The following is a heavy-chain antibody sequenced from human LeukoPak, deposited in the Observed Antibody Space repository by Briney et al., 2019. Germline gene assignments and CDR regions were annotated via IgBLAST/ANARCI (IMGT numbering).Heavy chain of an antibody. CDR1: GYTFTSYG. V-gene: IGHV1-18*01. Sequence: ASVKVSCKASGYTFTSYGISWVRQAPGQGLEWMGWISAYNGNTNYAQKLQGRVTMTTDTSTSTAYMELRSLRSDATAVYYCARRSGSYSLYDYYYHYMDVWGKGTTVTVSS. J-gene: IGHJ6*03. CDR2: ISAYNGNT. CDR3: ARRSGSYSLYDYYYHYMDV. D-gene: IGHD1-26*01.